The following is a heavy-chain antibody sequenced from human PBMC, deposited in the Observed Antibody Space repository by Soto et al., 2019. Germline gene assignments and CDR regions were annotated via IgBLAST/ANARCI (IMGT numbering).Heavy chain of an antibody. CDR3: ARVSLVRGVYYFDY. J-gene: IGHJ4*02. CDR1: GFTFSSYW. CDR2: INSDGSST. V-gene: IGHV3-74*01. Sequence: PGGSLRLSCAASGFTFSSYWMHWVRQAPGKGLVWVSRINSDGSSTSYADSVKGRFTISRDNAKNTLYLQMNSLRAEDTAVYYSARVSLVRGVYYFDYWGQGTLVTVSS. D-gene: IGHD3-10*01.